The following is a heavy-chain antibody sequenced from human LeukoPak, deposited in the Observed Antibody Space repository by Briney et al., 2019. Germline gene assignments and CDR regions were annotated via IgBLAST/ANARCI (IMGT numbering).Heavy chain of an antibody. D-gene: IGHD3-16*01. CDR2: IWHDGSVE. Sequence: QPGRSLRLSCAASGFTFSRLGMQWVRQAPGKGLEWVAMIWHDGSVEEYAASVKGRFTISRDNSRDTLFLQMNRLRDDDTAVYYCAKEGDQFRGYLDAWGRGTTVTVSS. J-gene: IGHJ6*03. V-gene: IGHV3-33*06. CDR3: AKEGDQFRGYLDA. CDR1: GFTFSRLG.